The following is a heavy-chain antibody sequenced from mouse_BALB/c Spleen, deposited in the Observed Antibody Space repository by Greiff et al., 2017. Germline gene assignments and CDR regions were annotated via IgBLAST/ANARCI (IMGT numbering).Heavy chain of an antibody. CDR1: GFNIKDTY. CDR3: ARSELRLRFAY. J-gene: IGHJ3*01. D-gene: IGHD1-2*01. V-gene: IGHV14-3*02. Sequence: EVQLQQSGAELVKPGASVKLSCTASGFNIKDTYMHWVKQRPEQGLEWIGRIDPANGNTKYDPKFQGKATITADTSSNTAYLQLSSLTSEDTAVYYCARSELRLRFAYWGQGTLVTVSA. CDR2: IDPANGNT.